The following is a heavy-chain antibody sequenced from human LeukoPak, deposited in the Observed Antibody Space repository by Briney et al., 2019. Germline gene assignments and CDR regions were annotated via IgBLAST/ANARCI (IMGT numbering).Heavy chain of an antibody. D-gene: IGHD1-26*01. V-gene: IGHV3-15*01. CDR1: GFNFNYVW. CDR2: IRTQIEGETT. J-gene: IGHJ6*02. CDR3: ATERNWELLRPYGLNI. Sequence: GGSLRLSCAASGFNFNYVWMDWVRQAPGKGLEWVGRIRTQIEGETTNYAAPVKGRFSISRDDSKMTLYLHMNSLKTEDSAVYYCATERNWELLRPYGLNIWGQGTTVTV.